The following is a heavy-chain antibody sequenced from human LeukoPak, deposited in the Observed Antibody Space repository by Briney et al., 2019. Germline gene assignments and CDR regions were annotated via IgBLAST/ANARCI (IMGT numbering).Heavy chain of an antibody. CDR1: GASFNTYY. Sequence: PSETLSLTCAVYGASFNTYYWGWIRQPPGKGLEWIGNIYYTGNTYYNSSLKSRVTISLDTSKNQFSLKVISMTAADTAAYYCTKSDGYGLIRICGRGTMVTVSS. V-gene: IGHV4-34*03. CDR2: IYYTGNT. D-gene: IGHD3-10*01. CDR3: TKSDGYGLIRI. J-gene: IGHJ3*02.